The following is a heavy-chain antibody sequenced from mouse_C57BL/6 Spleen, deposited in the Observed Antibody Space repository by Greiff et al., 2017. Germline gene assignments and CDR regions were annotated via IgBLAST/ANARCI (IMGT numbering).Heavy chain of an antibody. CDR3: TTDGYYYAMDY. CDR1: GFTFSDAW. CDR2: IRNKANNHAT. J-gene: IGHJ4*01. Sequence: EVQGVESGGGLVQPGGSMKLSCAASGFTFSDAWMDWVRQSPEKGLEWVAEIRNKANNHATYYAESVKGRFTISRDDSKSSVYLQMNSLRAEDTGIYYCTTDGYYYAMDYWGQGTSVTVSS. V-gene: IGHV6-6*01.